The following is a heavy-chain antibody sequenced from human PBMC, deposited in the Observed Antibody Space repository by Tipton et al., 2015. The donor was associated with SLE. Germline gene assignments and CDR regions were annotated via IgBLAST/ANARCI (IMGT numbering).Heavy chain of an antibody. J-gene: IGHJ4*02. Sequence: TLSLTCTVSGGSISSSCSYWGWIRQPPGKGLEWIGNMYNNGSAYFNPSLKSRVTISGDTSKNQFSLKLTSVTTADTAVYYCARDLAWGSWGYWGQGTLVTVSS. D-gene: IGHD7-27*01. CDR1: GGSISSSCSY. CDR3: ARDLAWGSWGY. CDR2: MYNNGSA. V-gene: IGHV4-39*07.